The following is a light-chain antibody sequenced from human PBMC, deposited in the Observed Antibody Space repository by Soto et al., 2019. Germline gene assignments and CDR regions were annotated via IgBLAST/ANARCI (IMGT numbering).Light chain of an antibody. V-gene: IGKV1-27*01. CDR3: QKYNSAPSLT. CDR2: AAS. J-gene: IGKJ4*01. CDR1: QGISNY. Sequence: DIQMTQSPSSLSASVGDRVTITCRASQGISNYLAWYQQKPGKVPKLLIYAASTLQSGVPSRFSGSGSGTDFTLTISSLQPEDVATYYCQKYNSAPSLTFGGGTKVEVK.